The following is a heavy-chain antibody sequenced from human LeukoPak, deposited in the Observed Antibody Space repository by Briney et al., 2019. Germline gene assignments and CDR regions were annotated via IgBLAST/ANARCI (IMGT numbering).Heavy chain of an antibody. J-gene: IGHJ6*02. CDR2: ISGDSYDI. CDR1: GFSFNFYH. V-gene: IGHV3-21*01. CDR3: ATRSVMDV. Sequence: GGSLRLSCVASGFSFNFYHMNWVRQAPGKGLEWVSSISGDSYDIYYADSVKGRFTISRDNAKNLLFLQMNSLGVEDTAVYFCATRSVMDVWGQGTTVTVSS.